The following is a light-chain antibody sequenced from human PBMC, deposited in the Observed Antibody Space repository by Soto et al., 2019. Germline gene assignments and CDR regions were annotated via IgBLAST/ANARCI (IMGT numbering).Light chain of an antibody. CDR3: SSYGGSNGVL. Sequence: QSALTQPPSASGSPGQSVTISCAGTSSDVGGYDYVSWYQQHPGKAPKLLIYEVIKRPSGVPDRFSGSKSGNTASLTVSGLQADEEADYYCSSYGGSNGVLFGGGTKLTVL. CDR1: SSDVGGYDY. J-gene: IGLJ3*02. V-gene: IGLV2-8*01. CDR2: EVI.